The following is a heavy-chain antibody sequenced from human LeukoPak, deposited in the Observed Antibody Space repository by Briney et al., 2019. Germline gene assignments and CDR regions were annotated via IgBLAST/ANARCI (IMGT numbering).Heavy chain of an antibody. CDR3: AKFLPTHIVVANYYYDY. J-gene: IGHJ4*02. D-gene: IGHD2-21*01. Sequence: GGSLRLSCAASGFTFSSYAMSWVRQAPGKGLEWVSAISGSGGSTYYADSVKGRFTISRDNSKNTLYLQMNSLRAEDTAVYYCAKFLPTHIVVANYYYDYWGQGTLVTVSS. V-gene: IGHV3-23*01. CDR2: ISGSGGST. CDR1: GFTFSSYA.